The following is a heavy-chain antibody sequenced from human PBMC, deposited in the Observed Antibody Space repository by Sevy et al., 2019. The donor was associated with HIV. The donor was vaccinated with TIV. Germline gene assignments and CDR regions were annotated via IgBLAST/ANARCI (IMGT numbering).Heavy chain of an antibody. D-gene: IGHD5-12*01. CDR2: IKSEFDGGAI. CDR1: GFTFSSAW. Sequence: GGSLRLSCTASGFTFSSAWMSWVRQAPGKGLEWVGRIKSEFDGGAIDYAAPVKGRFSISRENSKNTVYLQMNSLKTEDTAVYYCITDPAYRGYDEEVINYYFYGMDVWGQGTTVTVSS. V-gene: IGHV3-15*01. CDR3: ITDPAYRGYDEEVINYYFYGMDV. J-gene: IGHJ6*02.